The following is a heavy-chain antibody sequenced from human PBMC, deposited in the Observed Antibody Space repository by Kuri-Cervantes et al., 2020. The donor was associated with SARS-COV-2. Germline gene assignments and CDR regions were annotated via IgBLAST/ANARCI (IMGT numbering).Heavy chain of an antibody. V-gene: IGHV1-2*02. D-gene: IGHD2-2*01. CDR1: GYTFTGYY. CDR2: ISPNSGGT. J-gene: IGHJ3*02. Sequence: ASVKVSCKASGYTFTGYYMHWVRQAPGQGLEWMGWISPNSGGTNYAQKLQGRVTMTTDTSTSTAYMELRSLRSDDTAVYYCARALGVPAATPGEIWGQGTMVTVSS. CDR3: ARALGVPAATPGEI.